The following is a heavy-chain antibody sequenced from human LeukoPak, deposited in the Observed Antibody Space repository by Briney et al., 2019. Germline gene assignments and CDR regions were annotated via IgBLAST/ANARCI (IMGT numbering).Heavy chain of an antibody. CDR1: GFTFSSYS. CDR3: AKDKHGSGSYPFDY. J-gene: IGHJ4*01. D-gene: IGHD1-26*01. V-gene: IGHV3-7*01. Sequence: GGSLRLSCAASGFTFSSYSMNWVRQAPGKGLEWVATIKTDGSQKYYVDSVKGRFSISRDNSKNTLYLQMSSLRAEDTAVYYCAKDKHGSGSYPFDYWGQGTLVTVSS. CDR2: IKTDGSQK.